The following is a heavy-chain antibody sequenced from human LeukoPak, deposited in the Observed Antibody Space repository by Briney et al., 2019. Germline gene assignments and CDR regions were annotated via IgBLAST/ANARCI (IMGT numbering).Heavy chain of an antibody. D-gene: IGHD6-19*01. CDR1: GFTFSTYG. CDR2: IWYDGSNK. Sequence: PGRSLRLSCAASGFTFSTYGIHWVRQAPGKGLEWVAVIWYDGSNKYYADSVKGRFTISRDNFKNTLYLQMNSLRAEDTAVYYCARAKDNSGRDGFDIWGQGTMVTVSS. V-gene: IGHV3-33*01. CDR3: ARAKDNSGRDGFDI. J-gene: IGHJ3*02.